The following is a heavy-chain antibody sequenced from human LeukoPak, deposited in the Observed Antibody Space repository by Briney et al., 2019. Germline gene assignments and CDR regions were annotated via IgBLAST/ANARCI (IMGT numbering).Heavy chain of an antibody. CDR3: ARDGGAHYDYVWGFGD. V-gene: IGHV3-53*01. CDR1: GGSFSGYY. Sequence: ETLSLTCAVYGGSFSGYYWSWIRQAPGKGLEWVSVIYSGGSTYYADSVKGRFTISRDNSKNTLYLQMNSLRAEDTAVYYCARDGGAHYDYVWGFGDWGQGTLVTVSS. D-gene: IGHD3-16*01. CDR2: IYSGGST. J-gene: IGHJ4*02.